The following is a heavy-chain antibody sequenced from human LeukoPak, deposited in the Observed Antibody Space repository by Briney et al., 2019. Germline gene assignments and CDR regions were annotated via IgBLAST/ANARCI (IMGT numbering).Heavy chain of an antibody. D-gene: IGHD3-22*01. V-gene: IGHV5-51*01. Sequence: GESLKISCKGSGYSFTSYWIGWVRQVPGKGLEWTGIIYPGDSDTRYSPSFQGQVTISADKSISTAYLQWSSLKASDTAMYYCARVSPFYDSSGYNDYWGQGTLVTVSS. J-gene: IGHJ4*02. CDR1: GYSFTSYW. CDR3: ARVSPFYDSSGYNDY. CDR2: IYPGDSDT.